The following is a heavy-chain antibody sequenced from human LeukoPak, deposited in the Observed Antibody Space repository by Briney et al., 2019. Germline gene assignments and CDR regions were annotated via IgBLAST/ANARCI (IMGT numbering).Heavy chain of an antibody. V-gene: IGHV1-46*01. CDR1: GYTFTSNY. CDR2: IYPRDGST. D-gene: IGHD3-3*01. CDR3: ARGLPYDSWSGPHYSDY. Sequence: ASVKVSCKASGYTFTSNYIHWVRQAPGQGLEWMGMIYPRDGSTSYAQKFQGRVTVTRDTSTSTVHMELSGLRSEDTAVYYCARGLPYDSWSGPHYSDYWGQGTLDTVSS. J-gene: IGHJ4*02.